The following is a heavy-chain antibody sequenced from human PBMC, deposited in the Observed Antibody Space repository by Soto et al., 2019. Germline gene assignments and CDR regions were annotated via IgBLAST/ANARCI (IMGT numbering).Heavy chain of an antibody. CDR3: ARTDIVVVVAGTPLSRFDP. CDR2: IGAYNGNT. V-gene: IGHV1-18*01. CDR1: GYTFISYG. J-gene: IGHJ5*02. D-gene: IGHD2-15*01. Sequence: ASVKVSCKASGYTFISYGISWVRQAPGQGLEWMGWIGAYNGNTNYAQKLQGRVTMTTDTSTSTAYMELRSLRFDDTAVYYCARTDIVVVVAGTPLSRFDPWGQGTLVTVSS.